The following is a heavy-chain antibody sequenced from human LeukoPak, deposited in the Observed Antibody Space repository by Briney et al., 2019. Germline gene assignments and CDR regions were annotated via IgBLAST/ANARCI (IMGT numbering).Heavy chain of an antibody. CDR3: AKVRFGVTARYHFDF. CDR2: ISTSGGST. J-gene: IGHJ4*02. D-gene: IGHD3-10*01. CDR1: GFTVSNKY. Sequence: PGGSLRLSCAASGFTVSNKYMTWVRQAPGKGLEWVSTISTSGGSTYYADSVKGRFTISRDNSKNTLYLQMNSLRAEDTAVYYCAKVRFGVTARYHFDFWGQGTLVTVSS. V-gene: IGHV3-23*01.